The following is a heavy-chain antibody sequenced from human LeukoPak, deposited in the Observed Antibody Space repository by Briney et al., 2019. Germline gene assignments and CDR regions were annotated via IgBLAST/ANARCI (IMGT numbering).Heavy chain of an antibody. CDR1: GFTFSDYY. CDR2: ISTSDSTI. CDR3: ARGPSQIYFDY. V-gene: IGHV3-11*01. Sequence: PGGFLRLSCAASGFTFSDYYMSWVRQAPGKGLEWISYISTSDSTIYYADSVKGRFTISRDNAKNSLYLQMNGLRAEDTAVYYCARGPSQIYFDYWGQGNLVTVSS. J-gene: IGHJ4*02.